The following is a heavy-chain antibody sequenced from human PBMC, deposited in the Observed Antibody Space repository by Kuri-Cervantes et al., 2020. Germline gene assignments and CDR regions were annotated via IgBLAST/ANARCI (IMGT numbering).Heavy chain of an antibody. V-gene: IGHV4-38-2*01. CDR3: ARSFYCTNGICPFDY. Sequence: ESLKISCAVSGYSISSGYYWGWIRQPPGKGLEWIGNIYHSGSIYYNPSLKSRVTISVDTSKNQFSLKLSSVTAADTAMYYCARSFYCTNGICPFDYWGQGTLVTVSS. J-gene: IGHJ4*02. D-gene: IGHD2-8*01. CDR1: GYSISSGYY. CDR2: IYHSGSI.